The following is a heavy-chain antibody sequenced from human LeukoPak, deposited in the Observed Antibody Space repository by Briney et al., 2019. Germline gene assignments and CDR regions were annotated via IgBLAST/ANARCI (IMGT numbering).Heavy chain of an antibody. Sequence: ASVKVSCKASGGTFSSYAISWVRQAPGQGLEWMGGIIPIFGTANYAQKFQGRVTITADESTSTAYMELSSLRSEDTAVYYCARSRKGYSSSWSSPAESDYWGQGTLVTVSS. V-gene: IGHV1-69*01. D-gene: IGHD6-13*01. J-gene: IGHJ4*02. CDR2: IIPIFGTA. CDR3: ARSRKGYSSSWSSPAESDY. CDR1: GGTFSSYA.